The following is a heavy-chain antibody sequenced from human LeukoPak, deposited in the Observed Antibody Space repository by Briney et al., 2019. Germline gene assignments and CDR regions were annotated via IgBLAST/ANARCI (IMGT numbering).Heavy chain of an antibody. CDR1: GGSISSGSYY. J-gene: IGHJ6*03. D-gene: IGHD2-21*02. CDR2: IYTSGST. CDR3: ARTYCGGDCRGYYYHYYMDV. Sequence: KASETLSLTCTVSGGSISSGSYYWSWIRQPAGKGLEWIGRIYTSGSTKYNPSLKSRVTISVDTSKKQFSLKLSSVTAADTAVYYCARTYCGGDCRGYYYHYYMDVWGKGTTVTISS. V-gene: IGHV4-61*02.